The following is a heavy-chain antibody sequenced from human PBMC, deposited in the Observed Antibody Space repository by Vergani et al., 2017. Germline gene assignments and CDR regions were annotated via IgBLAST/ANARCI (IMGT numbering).Heavy chain of an antibody. CDR3: ARDLRVGSYYGRMGFDY. D-gene: IGHD1-26*01. CDR1: GGTFSSYA. Sequence: QVQLVQSGAEVKKPGSSVKVSCKASGGTFSSYAISWVRQAPGQGLEWMGGIIPIFGIANYAQKFQGRVTITADKSTSTAYMELSSLRSDDTAVYYCARDLRVGSYYGRMGFDYWGQGTLVTVSS. V-gene: IGHV1-69*17. J-gene: IGHJ4*02. CDR2: IIPIFGIA.